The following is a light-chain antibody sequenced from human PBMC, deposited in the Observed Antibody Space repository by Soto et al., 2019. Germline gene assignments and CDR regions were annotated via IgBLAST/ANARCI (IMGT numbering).Light chain of an antibody. CDR2: GAT. CDR3: QQYNNWPT. J-gene: IGKJ1*01. V-gene: IGKV3-15*01. CDR1: QNIFNN. Sequence: EIMMTHSLATLSVSPVERXCLXVRASQNIFNNLVWYQQKPGQPPRLLIYGATTRATGISARFSGSGSGTEFTLTISSLQSEDFAVYYCQQYNNWPTFGQGTKVDIK.